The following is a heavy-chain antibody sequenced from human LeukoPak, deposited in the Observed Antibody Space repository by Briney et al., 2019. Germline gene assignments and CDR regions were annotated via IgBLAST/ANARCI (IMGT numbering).Heavy chain of an antibody. CDR2: ISGSGDNT. CDR3: AKDRVYCSGVSCSYYFDF. J-gene: IGHJ4*02. CDR1: GFTFSTNG. Sequence: GGSLRLSCAASGFTFSTNGMTWVRQAPGKGLEWVSSISGSGDNTYYADSVKGRFTFSRDNSKNTLYLQMNSLRAEDTAVYYCAKDRVYCSGVSCSYYFDFWGQGTLVTVSS. V-gene: IGHV3-23*01. D-gene: IGHD2-15*01.